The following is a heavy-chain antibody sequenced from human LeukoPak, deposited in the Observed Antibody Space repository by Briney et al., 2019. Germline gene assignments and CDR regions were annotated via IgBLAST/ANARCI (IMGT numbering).Heavy chain of an antibody. V-gene: IGHV5-51*01. Sequence: GESLKISCKDSGYSSTSYWIGWVRQMPGKGLEWMGIIYPGDSDTRYSPSFQGQVTISADKSISTAYLQWSSLKASDTAMYYCARATAVVSFDYWGQGTLVTVSS. D-gene: IGHD5-18*01. CDR1: GYSSTSYW. CDR2: IYPGDSDT. J-gene: IGHJ4*02. CDR3: ARATAVVSFDY.